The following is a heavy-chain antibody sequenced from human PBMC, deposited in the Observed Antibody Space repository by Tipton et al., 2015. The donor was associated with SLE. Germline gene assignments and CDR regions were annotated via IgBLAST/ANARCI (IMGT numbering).Heavy chain of an antibody. J-gene: IGHJ6*03. CDR2: IYYSGST. Sequence: TLSLTCTVSGGSVSSGSYYWSWIRQPPGKGLEWIGYIYYSGSTNYNPSLKSRVTISADTSKNQFSLKLSSVTVADTAVYYCARVPEIGYETGDMYVWGKGTTVTVSS. CDR3: ARVPEIGYETGDMYV. V-gene: IGHV4-61*01. CDR1: GGSVSSGSYY. D-gene: IGHD5-12*01.